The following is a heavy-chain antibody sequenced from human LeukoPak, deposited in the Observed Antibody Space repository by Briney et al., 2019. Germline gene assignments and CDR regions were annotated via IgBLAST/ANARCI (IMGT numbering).Heavy chain of an antibody. CDR3: ARDMGSSGYYYDY. CDR1: GFTFSSYS. V-gene: IGHV3-21*01. CDR2: ISSSSSYI. J-gene: IGHJ4*02. D-gene: IGHD3-22*01. Sequence: GGSLRLSCAASGFTFSSYSMNWVRQAPGKGLEWVSSISSSSSYIYYADSVKGRFTISRDNAKNSLYLLMNSLRAEDTAVYYCARDMGSSGYYYDYWGQGTLVTVSS.